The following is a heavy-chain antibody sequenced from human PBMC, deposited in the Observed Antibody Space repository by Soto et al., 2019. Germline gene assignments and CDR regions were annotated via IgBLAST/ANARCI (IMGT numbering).Heavy chain of an antibody. J-gene: IGHJ4*02. D-gene: IGHD2-21*02. CDR1: GGSISSSSYY. CDR2: IYYSGST. CDR3: ARQLRYCGGDCYSKYYFDY. Sequence: NPSETLSLTCTVSGGSISSSSYYWGWIRQPPGKGLEWIGSIYYSGSTYYNPSLKSRVTISVDTSKNQFSLKLSSVTAADTAVYYCARQLRYCGGDCYSKYYFDYWGQGTLVTVSS. V-gene: IGHV4-39*01.